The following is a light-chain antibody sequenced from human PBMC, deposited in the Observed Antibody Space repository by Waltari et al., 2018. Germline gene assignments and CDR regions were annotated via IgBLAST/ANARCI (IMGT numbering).Light chain of an antibody. V-gene: IGKV1-33*01. CDR1: NDIINY. CDR3: QQYNNIPQT. J-gene: IGKJ3*01. Sequence: DIQMTQSPSSLSASVGDRVPITCQAINDIINYLNWYQRKPGKAPKLLIYASSNLETGVPSRFSGSGSGTDFTFTISSLQPEDSATYYCQQYNNIPQTFGPGTRVEIK. CDR2: ASS.